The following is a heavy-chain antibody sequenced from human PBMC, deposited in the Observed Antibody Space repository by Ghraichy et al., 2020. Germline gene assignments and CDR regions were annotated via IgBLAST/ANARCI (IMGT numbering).Heavy chain of an antibody. D-gene: IGHD3-22*01. CDR3: VREWFYYDSSGRYSFDY. J-gene: IGHJ4*02. Sequence: GGSLRLSCAASGFTFSSYSMNWVRQAPGKGLEWVSYISSSSSTIYYADSVKGRFTISRDNAKNSLYLQMIGLRDEDTAVYYCVREWFYYDSSGRYSFDYWGQGTLVTVSS. CDR2: ISSSSSTI. CDR1: GFTFSSYS. V-gene: IGHV3-48*02.